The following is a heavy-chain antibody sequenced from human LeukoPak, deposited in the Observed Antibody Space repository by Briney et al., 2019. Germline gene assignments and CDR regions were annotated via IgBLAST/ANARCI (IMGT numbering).Heavy chain of an antibody. CDR3: ARGTPPGYRSSWYYFDD. J-gene: IGHJ4*01. CDR1: GFTFSSYA. CDR2: ISYDGSNK. V-gene: IGHV3-30*04. D-gene: IGHD6-13*01. Sequence: PGRSLSLSSAASGFTFSSYAMHWVRQAPGKGLEWVAVISYDGSNKYYADSVKGRFTISRDNSKTTLYLHMISPRAEDTASYYFARGTPPGYRSSWYYFDDWGQGTLVTVSS.